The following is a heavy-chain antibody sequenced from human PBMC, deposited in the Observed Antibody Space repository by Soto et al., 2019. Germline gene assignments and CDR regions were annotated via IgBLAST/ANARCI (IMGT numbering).Heavy chain of an antibody. Sequence: GESLKISCNGSGYTFTTYWIGWVRQMPGKGLEWMGVIYPGDSDTIYSPSFQGQVTLSADKSISTAYLQWRSLQASDTAMYYCVRRPGCSTTTCYRELDYWGQGTLVTVSS. CDR3: VRRPGCSTTTCYRELDY. CDR2: IYPGDSDT. J-gene: IGHJ4*02. D-gene: IGHD2-2*01. CDR1: GYTFTTYW. V-gene: IGHV5-51*01.